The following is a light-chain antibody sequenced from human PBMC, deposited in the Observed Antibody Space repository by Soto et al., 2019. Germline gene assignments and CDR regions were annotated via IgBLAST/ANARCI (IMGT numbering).Light chain of an antibody. J-gene: IGKJ1*01. V-gene: IGKV1-5*03. Sequence: DIQMTQSPSTLSASVGDRVTIACRASQNIKNCLAWYQKTPGQIPKLLVYTASSLESGVTSRFSGSGSCTDFTLTISSLQTDALANYYCQQDNSYARCTCGQGTKVESK. CDR1: QNIKNC. CDR2: TAS. CDR3: QQDNSYARCT.